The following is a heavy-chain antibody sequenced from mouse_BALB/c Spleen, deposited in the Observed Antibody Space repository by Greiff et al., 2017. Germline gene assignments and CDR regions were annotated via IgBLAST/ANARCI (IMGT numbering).Heavy chain of an antibody. CDR1: GFNIKDNY. V-gene: IGHV14-3*02. J-gene: IGHJ3*01. CDR2: IDPANGNT. D-gene: IGHD1-2*01. CDR3: ARVTTATAWFAY. Sequence: VQLKQSGAELVKPGASVKLSCTASGFNIKDNYMHWVKQRPEQGLEWIGRIDPANGNTKYDAKFQGKATITADTSSNTAYLQLSSLTSEDTAVYYCARVTTATAWFAYWGQGTLVTVSA.